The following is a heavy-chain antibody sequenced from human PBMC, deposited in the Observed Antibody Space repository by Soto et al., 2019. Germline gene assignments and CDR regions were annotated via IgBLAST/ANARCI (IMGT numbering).Heavy chain of an antibody. D-gene: IGHD1-1*01. CDR2: IKQDGSER. J-gene: IGHJ4*02. Sequence: EEQMVESGGGLVQPEGCLRLSCAASGFTFRSHWMSWGRQAPRKGLEWVANIKQDGSERYYVDSVRGRFTISRDNAKRLFYLQMNNLRAEDTAVYYCARGTRNWSSSILWGRGTLVTVSS. CDR3: ARGTRNWSSSIL. V-gene: IGHV3-7*05. CDR1: GFTFRSHW.